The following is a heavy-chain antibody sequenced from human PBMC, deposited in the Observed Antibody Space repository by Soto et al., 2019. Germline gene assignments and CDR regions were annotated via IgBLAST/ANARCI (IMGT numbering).Heavy chain of an antibody. D-gene: IGHD6-6*01. CDR3: ARQLVRGYYYYGMDV. J-gene: IGHJ6*02. CDR2: IYYSGST. Sequence: PSETLSLTCTVSGGSISSGGYYWSWIRQHPGKGLEWIGYIYYSGSTYYNPSLKSRVTISVDTSKNQFSLKLSSVTAADTAAYYCARQLVRGYYYYGMDVWGQGTTVTVSS. CDR1: GGSISSGGYY. V-gene: IGHV4-31*03.